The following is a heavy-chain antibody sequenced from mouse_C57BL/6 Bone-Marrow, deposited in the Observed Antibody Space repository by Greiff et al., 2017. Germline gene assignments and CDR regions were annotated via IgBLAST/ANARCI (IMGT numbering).Heavy chain of an antibody. Sequence: EVQLQQSGAELVRPGASVKLSCTASGFNIKDDYMHWVKQRPEQGLEWIGWIDPENGDTEYASKFQGKATITADTSSNTAYLQLSSLTSEDTAVYYGTTGDGGYWGQGNTLTVSS. CDR1: GFNIKDDY. D-gene: IGHD2-3*01. CDR2: IDPENGDT. CDR3: TTGDGGY. J-gene: IGHJ2*01. V-gene: IGHV14-4*01.